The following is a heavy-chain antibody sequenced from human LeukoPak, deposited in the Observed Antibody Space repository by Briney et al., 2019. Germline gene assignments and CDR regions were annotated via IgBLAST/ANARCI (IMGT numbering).Heavy chain of an antibody. CDR1: GFTFSTYS. CDR2: ISSSTRTI. V-gene: IGHV3-48*01. CDR3: ARGSTYYDSSGQVPFDY. J-gene: IGHJ4*02. Sequence: PGGSLRLSCAASGFTFSTYSMNWARQAPGKELECVSYISSSTRTIDYPDSVSCRFTMSRYTAKNSLQLQMKNLRAEDTAVYYCARGSTYYDSSGQVPFDYWGQGTLVTVSS. D-gene: IGHD3-22*01.